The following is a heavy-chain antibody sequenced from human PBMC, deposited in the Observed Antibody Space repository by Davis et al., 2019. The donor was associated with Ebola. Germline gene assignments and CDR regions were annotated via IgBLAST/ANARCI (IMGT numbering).Heavy chain of an antibody. D-gene: IGHD5-24*01. J-gene: IGHJ4*02. CDR3: ARGVSMATITNY. V-gene: IGHV1-8*01. CDR2: MNPNSGNT. CDR1: GYTFTSYD. Sequence: ASVKVSCKASGYTFTSYDIHWVRRVTGQGLEWMGWMNPNSGNTGYAQKFQGRVTMTRNTSISTAYMELSSLRSEDTAVYYCARGVSMATITNYWGQGTLVTVSS.